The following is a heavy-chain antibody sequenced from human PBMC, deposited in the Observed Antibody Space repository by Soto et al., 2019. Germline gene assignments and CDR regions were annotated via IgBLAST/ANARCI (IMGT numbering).Heavy chain of an antibody. D-gene: IGHD3-16*01. J-gene: IGHJ6*02. CDR2: ISYDGNNK. CDR3: AREAYDYVWGSHPRSGMDV. V-gene: IGHV3-30-3*01. Sequence: QVQLVESGGGVVQPGRSLRLSCAASGFTFSTYDMHWVRQAPGKGLEWVAVISYDGNNKYDADSVKGRFTISRDNSKNTLYLQMNSLRAEDTAVYYCAREAYDYVWGSHPRSGMDVWGQGTTVTVSS. CDR1: GFTFSTYD.